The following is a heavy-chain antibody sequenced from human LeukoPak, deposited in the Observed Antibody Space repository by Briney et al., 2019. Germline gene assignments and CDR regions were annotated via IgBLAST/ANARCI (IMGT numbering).Heavy chain of an antibody. CDR1: GYTFSSYD. CDR3: AIRTSRGVSGSSYFDS. CDR2: MNPNSGNT. Sequence: GASVKVSCKASGYTFSSYDINWVRQAAGQGPEWMGWMNPNSGNTAYAQNFQGRVIMTRNTSISTAYMELSSLRFEDTAVFYCAIRTSRGVSGSSYFDSWSQGTLVTVSS. D-gene: IGHD3-10*01. V-gene: IGHV1-8*01. J-gene: IGHJ4*02.